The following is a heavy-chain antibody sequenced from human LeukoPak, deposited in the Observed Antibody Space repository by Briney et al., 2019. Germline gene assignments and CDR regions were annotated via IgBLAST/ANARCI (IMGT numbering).Heavy chain of an antibody. V-gene: IGHV3-23*01. CDR1: GFIFSNYG. Sequence: GGSLRLSCAASGFIFSNYGMNWVRQAPGKGLEWVSAISGSGGSTYYADSVKGRFTISRDNSKNTLYLQMNSLRAEDTAVYYCAHYYVVYWGQGTLVTVSS. CDR2: ISGSGGST. J-gene: IGHJ4*02. CDR3: AHYYVVY.